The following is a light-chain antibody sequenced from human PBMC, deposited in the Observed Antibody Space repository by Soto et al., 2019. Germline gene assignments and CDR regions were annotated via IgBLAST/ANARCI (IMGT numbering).Light chain of an antibody. CDR2: EVS. CDR1: SXDVGGYNY. J-gene: IGLJ1*01. V-gene: IGLV2-14*01. Sequence: QSVLTQPASVSGSPGQSVTISCTGTSXDVGGYNYVSWYQEHPGKAPKLMIYEVSNRPSGVSNRFSGSKSGNTASLTISGLQAEDEADYYCSSYTSSSTPYVFGTGTKFTVL. CDR3: SSYTSSSTPYV.